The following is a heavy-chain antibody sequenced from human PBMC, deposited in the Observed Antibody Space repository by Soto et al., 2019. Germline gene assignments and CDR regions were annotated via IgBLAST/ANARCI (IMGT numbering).Heavy chain of an antibody. Sequence: EVQVVESGGGLIQPGGSLRLSCAVSGFSVTANSMSWVRQAPEKGLEWVSVIYSGGSTYYVDAVKGRFSISRDISKNTLYLQMKSVRAEDTAVYYCHGYGYWGQGTLVTVSS. D-gene: IGHD5-12*01. CDR2: IYSGGST. CDR1: GFSVTANS. CDR3: HGYGY. V-gene: IGHV3-53*01. J-gene: IGHJ4*02.